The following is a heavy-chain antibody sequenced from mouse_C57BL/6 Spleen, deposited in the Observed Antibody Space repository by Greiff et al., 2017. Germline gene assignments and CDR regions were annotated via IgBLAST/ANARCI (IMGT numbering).Heavy chain of an antibody. J-gene: IGHJ2*01. CDR1: GFTFSSSA. Sequence: VNVVESGEGLVKPVGSLKLSCAASGFTFSSSAMSWVRQTPEKRLEWVAYISSGGVFIYYATSVKGRFTISSDNARNTLYLQRSRLKSEDTAMYYGTRLGAYYEYDGPELGYCFDYWGQGTTLTVAS. CDR2: ISSGGVFI. D-gene: IGHD2-4*01. V-gene: IGHV5-9-1*02. CDR3: TRLGAYYEYDGPELGYCFDY.